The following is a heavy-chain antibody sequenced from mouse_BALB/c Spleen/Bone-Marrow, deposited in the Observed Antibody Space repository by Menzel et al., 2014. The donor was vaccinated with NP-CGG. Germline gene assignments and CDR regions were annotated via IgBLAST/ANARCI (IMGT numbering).Heavy chain of an antibody. CDR2: IDPANGNT. D-gene: IGHD1-1*01. CDR1: GFNIKDTY. J-gene: IGHJ2*01. Sequence: EVHLVESGAELVKPGASVKLSCTASGFNIKDTYMDWVKQRPEQGLEWIGRIDPANGNTKYDPKFQGKATITAVTSSNTAYLQLSSLTSEDTAVYYCTRWVYYGSSYFDYWGQGTTLTVSS. CDR3: TRWVYYGSSYFDY. V-gene: IGHV14-3*02.